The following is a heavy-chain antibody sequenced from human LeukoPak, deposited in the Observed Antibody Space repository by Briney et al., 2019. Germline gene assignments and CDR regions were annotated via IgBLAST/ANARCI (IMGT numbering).Heavy chain of an antibody. J-gene: IGHJ4*02. D-gene: IGHD6-13*01. CDR1: GFTFSNSG. V-gene: IGHV3-23*01. CDR3: AKDHVNAGHLDY. CDR2: ISTDAGET. Sequence: PGGSLRLSCAASGFTFSNSGMSWVRQAPGKGLEGVSAISTDAGETHYADSVKGRFTISRDNFKNTLYLEMSGLRAEDTAVYYCAKDHVNAGHLDYWGQGTLVTVSS.